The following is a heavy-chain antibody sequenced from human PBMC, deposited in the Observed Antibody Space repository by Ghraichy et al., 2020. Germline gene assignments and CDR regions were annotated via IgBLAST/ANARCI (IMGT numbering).Heavy chain of an antibody. D-gene: IGHD2-15*01. CDR3: GRGHTIEGHAIGIPKVVAIDY. CDR1: LYSFSDYY. CDR2: INSNSGGT. J-gene: IGHJ4*02. V-gene: IGHV1-2*02. Sequence: ASVKVSCKTSLYSFSDYYMHWVRQAPGQGLEWMGWINSNSGGTKYAQKFQGRVTMTRDTSITTVYMELSRLGSDDTAVYYCGRGHTIEGHAIGIPKVVAIDYWGQGTLVTVSS.